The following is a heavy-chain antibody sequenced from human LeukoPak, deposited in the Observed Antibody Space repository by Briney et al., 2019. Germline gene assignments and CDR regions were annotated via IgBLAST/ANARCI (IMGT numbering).Heavy chain of an antibody. CDR1: GYTFTSYY. CDR2: INPSGGST. J-gene: IGHJ4*02. D-gene: IGHD1-26*01. CDR3: AREAPSGSYVDY. V-gene: IGHV1-46*01. Sequence: GALVKVSCKASGYTFTSYYMHWVRQAPGQGLEWMGIINPSGGSTSYAQKFQGRVTMTRDMSTSTVYMELSSLRSEDTAVYYCAREAPSGSYVDYWGQGTLVTVSS.